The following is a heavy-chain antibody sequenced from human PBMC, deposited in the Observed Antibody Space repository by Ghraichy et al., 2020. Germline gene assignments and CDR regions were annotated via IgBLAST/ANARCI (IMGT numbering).Heavy chain of an antibody. CDR3: ARDRGYGYRVKLGY. D-gene: IGHD5-18*01. CDR1: GGSISSSNW. V-gene: IGHV4-4*02. CDR2: IYHSGST. J-gene: IGHJ4*02. Sequence: SETLSLTCAVSGGSISSSNWWSWVRQPPGKGLEWIGEIYHSGSTNYNPSLKSRVTISVDKSKNQFSLKLSSVTAADTAVYYCARDRGYGYRVKLGYWGQGTLVTVSS.